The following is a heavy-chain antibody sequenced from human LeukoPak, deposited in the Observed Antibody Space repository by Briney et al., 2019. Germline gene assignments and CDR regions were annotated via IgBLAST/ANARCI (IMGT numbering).Heavy chain of an antibody. CDR1: GGSISSGSYY. Sequence: SQTLSLTCTVSGGSISSGSYYWSWIRQPAGKGLEWIGRIYTSGSTNYNPSLKSRVTISVDTSKNQFSRKLSSVTAADTAVYYCARGQGAARYNWFDPWGQGTLVTVSS. CDR2: IYTSGST. V-gene: IGHV4-61*02. CDR3: ARGQGAARYNWFDP. J-gene: IGHJ5*02. D-gene: IGHD6-6*01.